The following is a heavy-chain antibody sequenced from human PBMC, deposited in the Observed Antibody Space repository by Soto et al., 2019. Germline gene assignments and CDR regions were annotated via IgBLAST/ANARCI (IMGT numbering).Heavy chain of an antibody. CDR3: AKDFVSRNGVYDPFDI. J-gene: IGHJ3*02. Sequence: GGSLRLSCAASGFTLTDFDMHWVRQTGKGLEWVSGIASAGDTFYAGSVKGRFTVSRENDKNSLYLKMNSLRVEDTAVYYCAKDFVSRNGVYDPFDIWGPGTMVTVSS. V-gene: IGHV3-13*01. D-gene: IGHD2-8*01. CDR2: IASAGDT. CDR1: GFTLTDFD.